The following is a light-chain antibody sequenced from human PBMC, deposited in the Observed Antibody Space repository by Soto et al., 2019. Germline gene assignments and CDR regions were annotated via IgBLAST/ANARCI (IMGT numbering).Light chain of an antibody. J-gene: IGKJ1*01. CDR3: EQYGYSPPT. CDR1: QSVSSNS. Sequence: EIVLTQSPGTLSLSPGESATLSCRASQSVSSNSLAWYRRNPGQPPSLLIYGTSTRAADIPRRFSGSESGTDFNFAITRLEPEDFPVYFCEQYGYSPPTFGQGTMVEV. V-gene: IGKV3-20*01. CDR2: GTS.